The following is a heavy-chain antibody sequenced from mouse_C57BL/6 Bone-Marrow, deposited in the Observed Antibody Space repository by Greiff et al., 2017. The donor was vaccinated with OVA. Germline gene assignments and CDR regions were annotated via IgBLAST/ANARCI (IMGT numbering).Heavy chain of an antibody. Sequence: EVKLVESGPGLAKPSQTLSLPCSVTGYSITSDYWNWIRKFPGNKLEYMGYISSSGSTSYNPSLNSRISITRDTSKNQYYLQLNSVTTEDTATYYGARYKHIRDYYARDYWGQGTSVTVSS. J-gene: IGHJ4*01. CDR3: ARYKHIRDYYARDY. V-gene: IGHV3-8*01. CDR2: ISSSGST. CDR1: GYSITSDY.